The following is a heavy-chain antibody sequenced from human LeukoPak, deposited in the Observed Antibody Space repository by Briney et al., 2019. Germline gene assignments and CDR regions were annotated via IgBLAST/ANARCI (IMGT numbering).Heavy chain of an antibody. CDR2: ISSSSSYI. Sequence: GGSLRLSCAASGFTFSSYSMNWVRQAPGKGLEWVSSISSSSSYIYYADSVKGRFTISIDNAKNSLYLQMNSLRAEDTAVYYCARWGYSSSAGFDYWGQGTLVTVSS. J-gene: IGHJ4*02. CDR1: GFTFSSYS. D-gene: IGHD6-6*01. CDR3: ARWGYSSSAGFDY. V-gene: IGHV3-21*01.